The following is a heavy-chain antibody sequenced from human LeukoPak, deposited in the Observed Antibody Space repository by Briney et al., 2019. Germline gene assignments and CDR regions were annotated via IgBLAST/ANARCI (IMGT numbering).Heavy chain of an antibody. CDR1: GYTFTSYG. CDR3: ARGPAYSGYAFDY. J-gene: IGHJ4*02. D-gene: IGHD5-12*01. CDR2: IIPILGIA. V-gene: IGHV1-69*04. Sequence: SVKVSCKASGYTFTSYGISWVRQAPGQGLEWMGRIIPILGIANYAQKFQGRVTITADKSTSTAYMELSSLRSEDTAVYYCARGPAYSGYAFDYWGQGTLVTVSS.